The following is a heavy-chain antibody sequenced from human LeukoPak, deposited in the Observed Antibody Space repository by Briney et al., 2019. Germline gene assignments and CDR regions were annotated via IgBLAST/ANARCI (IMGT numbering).Heavy chain of an antibody. CDR3: ATVHRGDYYYGMDV. Sequence: ASVKVSCKVSGYTLTELSMHWVRQAPGKGLEWMGGFDPEDGETIYAQKFQGRVTMTEDTFTDTAYMELSSLRSEDTAVYYCATVHRGDYYYGMDVWGQGTTVTVSS. D-gene: IGHD1-14*01. CDR2: FDPEDGET. CDR1: GYTLTELS. V-gene: IGHV1-24*01. J-gene: IGHJ6*02.